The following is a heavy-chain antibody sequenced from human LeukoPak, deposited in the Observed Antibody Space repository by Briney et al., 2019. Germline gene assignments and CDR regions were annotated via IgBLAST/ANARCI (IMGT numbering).Heavy chain of an antibody. CDR3: ARDFAGPRFDP. Sequence: SETLSLTCTVSSGSISGYYWIWIRQPPGMGLEWIGYIYYSGSTNYNPSLKSRVTISVDTSKNHFSLKLSSVTAADTAVYYCARDFAGPRFDPWGQGTLVTVSS. J-gene: IGHJ5*02. CDR2: IYYSGST. CDR1: SGSISGYY. V-gene: IGHV4-59*01.